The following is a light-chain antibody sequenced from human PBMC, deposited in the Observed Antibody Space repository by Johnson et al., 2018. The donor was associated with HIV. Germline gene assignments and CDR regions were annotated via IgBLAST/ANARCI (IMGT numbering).Light chain of an antibody. J-gene: IGLJ1*01. CDR3: GTWDTSLSVYV. CDR2: DNH. CDR1: SSNIENNY. V-gene: IGLV1-51*01. Sequence: QSVLTQPPSVSAAPGQKVTISCSGSSSNIENNYVSWYQQLPGTAPKLLIYDNHKRPSGIPDRFSGSKSGTSVTLAITGLQTGDEADYYCGTWDTSLSVYVFGTGTKVTVL.